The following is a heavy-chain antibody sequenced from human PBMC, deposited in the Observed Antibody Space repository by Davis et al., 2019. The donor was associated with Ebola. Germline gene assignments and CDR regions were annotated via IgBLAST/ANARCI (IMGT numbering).Heavy chain of an antibody. Sequence: PGGSLRLSCAASGFTFSSYSMNWVRQAPGKGLEWVSSISSSSSYIYYADSVKGRFTISRDNAKNSLYLQMNSLRAEDTAVYYCARLYSSSSPFGGYYYYGMDVWGQGTTVTVSS. J-gene: IGHJ6*02. V-gene: IGHV3-21*01. CDR1: GFTFSSYS. CDR3: ARLYSSSSPFGGYYYYGMDV. D-gene: IGHD6-6*01. CDR2: ISSSSSYI.